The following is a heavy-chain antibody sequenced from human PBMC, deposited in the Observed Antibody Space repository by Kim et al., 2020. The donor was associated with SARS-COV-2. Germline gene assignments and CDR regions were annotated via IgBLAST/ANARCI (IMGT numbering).Heavy chain of an antibody. CDR2: INHSGST. V-gene: IGHV4-34*01. Sequence: SETLSLTCAVYGGSFSGYYWSWIRQPPGKGLEWIGEINHSGSTNYNPSLKSRVTISVDTSKNQFSLKLSSVTAADTAVYYCARSSTDRAPRPPGYYYGM. D-gene: IGHD2-2*01. CDR1: GGSFSGYY. CDR3: ARSSTDRAPRPPGYYYGM. J-gene: IGHJ6*01.